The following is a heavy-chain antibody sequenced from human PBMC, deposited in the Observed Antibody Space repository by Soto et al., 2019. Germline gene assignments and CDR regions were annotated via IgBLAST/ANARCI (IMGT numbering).Heavy chain of an antibody. J-gene: IGHJ4*01. CDR3: VRMSFGASSNYFDY. Sequence: EVQLVESGGGLVQPGGSLRVSCAASGFTFSSYWMSWVRQAPGKGLEWVANIKQDGSEKYYVDSVKGRFTISRDNAKNSLYWQMNSLSVDDTAVYYCVRMSFGASSNYFDYWGHGTLVTVSS. V-gene: IGHV3-7*01. D-gene: IGHD3-10*01. CDR2: IKQDGSEK. CDR1: GFTFSSYW.